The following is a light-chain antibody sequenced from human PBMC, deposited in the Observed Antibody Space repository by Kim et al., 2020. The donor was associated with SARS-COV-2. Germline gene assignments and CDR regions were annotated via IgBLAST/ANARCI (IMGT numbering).Light chain of an antibody. CDR2: DAS. CDR1: QHIGNE. J-gene: IGKJ4*01. Sequence: EIVMTQSPATLSVSPGEGATLSCRASQHIGNELAWYQQKPGQPPRLLIYDASSRPPGVPARFSGGGFGTEFTLTISSLQSEDIAVYYCQQHLDWPLTVGGGTKVDIK. CDR3: QQHLDWPLT. V-gene: IGKV3-15*01.